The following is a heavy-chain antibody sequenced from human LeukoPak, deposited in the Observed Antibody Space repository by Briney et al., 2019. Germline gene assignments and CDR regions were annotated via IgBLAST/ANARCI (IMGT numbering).Heavy chain of an antibody. D-gene: IGHD7-27*01. CDR1: GFTFGDYA. V-gene: IGHV4-59*01. CDR3: ASNELGN. CDR2: IYYSGST. Sequence: PGGSLRLSCTASGFTFGDYAISWIRQPPGKGLEWIGYIYYSGSTNYNPSLKSRVTISVDTSKNQFSLKLSSVTAADTAVYYCASNELGNWGQGTLVTVSS. J-gene: IGHJ4*02.